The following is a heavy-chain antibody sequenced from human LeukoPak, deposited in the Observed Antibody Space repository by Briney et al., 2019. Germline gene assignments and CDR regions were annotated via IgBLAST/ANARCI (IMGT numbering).Heavy chain of an antibody. V-gene: IGHV4-34*01. Sequence: PSETLSLTCAVYGGSFSGYYWSWIRQPPGKGLEWIGEINHSGSTNYNPSLKSRVTISVDTSKNQFSLKLSSVTAADTAVYYCARVLYGDYAIWGQGTMATFSS. CDR2: INHSGST. CDR1: GGSFSGYY. J-gene: IGHJ3*02. CDR3: ARVLYGDYAI. D-gene: IGHD4-17*01.